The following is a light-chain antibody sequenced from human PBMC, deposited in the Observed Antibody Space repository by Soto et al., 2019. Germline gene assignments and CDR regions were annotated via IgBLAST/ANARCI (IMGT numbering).Light chain of an antibody. Sequence: QSALTQPASVSGSPGQSITIPCTGTSSDVADSNFVSWYQHHPGKAPKLMIYEVSNRPSGVSNRFSGSKSGNTASLTISGLQAEDEADYYCASYTSSSSVVFGGGTKVTVL. CDR2: EVS. V-gene: IGLV2-14*01. CDR1: SSDVADSNF. CDR3: ASYTSSSSVV. J-gene: IGLJ2*01.